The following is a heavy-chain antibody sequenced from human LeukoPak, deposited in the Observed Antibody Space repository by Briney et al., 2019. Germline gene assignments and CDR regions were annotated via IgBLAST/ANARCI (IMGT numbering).Heavy chain of an antibody. V-gene: IGHV3-66*02. CDR1: GFTVSSNH. CDR2: IYSGGST. CDR3: ARPFPRAYDFDY. Sequence: GGSLRLSCAASGFTVSSNHMSWVRQAPGKGLEWVSVIYSGGSTYYADSVKGRFTISRDNSKNTLYLQMNSLRAEDTAVYYCARPFPRAYDFDYWGQGTLVTVSS. J-gene: IGHJ4*02. D-gene: IGHD3-3*01.